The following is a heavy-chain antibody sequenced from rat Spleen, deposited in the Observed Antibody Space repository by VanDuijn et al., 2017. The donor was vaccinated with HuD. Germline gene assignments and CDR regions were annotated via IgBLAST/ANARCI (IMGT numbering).Heavy chain of an antibody. J-gene: IGHJ2*01. CDR1: GFTFSRYW. Sequence: EVQLVETGGGLVQPGKSLKLSCVASGFTFSRYWMYWVRQAPGKGLEWVSSVSSDGVNTYYPDSVKGRFTISRDNAKSSLYLQMDSLRSEDTSTYYCARVGTRVSRFAYWGQGVMVTVSS. CDR2: VSSDGVNT. D-gene: IGHD1-4*01. CDR3: ARVGTRVSRFAY. V-gene: IGHV5-58*01.